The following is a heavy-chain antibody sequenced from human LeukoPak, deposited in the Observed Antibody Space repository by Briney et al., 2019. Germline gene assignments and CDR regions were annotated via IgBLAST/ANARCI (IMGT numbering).Heavy chain of an antibody. CDR3: ARHPFATPFDH. CDR2: VFYTGDT. CDR1: GGSISSFY. Sequence: DPSETLSFTCAVSGGSISSFYWSWIRQPPGKGLEWIGYVFYTGDTNSNPSLKSRVTMSLDTSKNQLSLRLTSVTAADTAVYYCARHPFATPFDHWGRGTLVTVSS. J-gene: IGHJ4*02. V-gene: IGHV4-59*08. D-gene: IGHD2-15*01.